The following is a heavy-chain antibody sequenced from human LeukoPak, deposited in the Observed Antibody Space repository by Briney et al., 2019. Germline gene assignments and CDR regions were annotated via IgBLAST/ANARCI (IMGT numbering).Heavy chain of an antibody. CDR3: AKDSLAAAGNFDY. J-gene: IGHJ4*02. Sequence: GRSLRLSCAASGFTFDDYAMHWVRRGPGKGLEWVSLISGDGGSKYYADSVKGRFTISRDNRKNSLYPQMNSLTTEDTALYYCAKDSLAAAGNFDYWGQGTLVTVSS. CDR1: GFTFDDYA. D-gene: IGHD6-13*01. CDR2: ISGDGGSK. V-gene: IGHV3-43*02.